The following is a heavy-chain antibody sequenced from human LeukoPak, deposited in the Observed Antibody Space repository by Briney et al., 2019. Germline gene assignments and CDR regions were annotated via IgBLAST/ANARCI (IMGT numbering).Heavy chain of an antibody. CDR3: AKDQGIAVAGGFDY. CDR2: ISGSGGST. Sequence: SGASLRLSCAASGFTSSSYAMSWVRQAPGKGLEWVSAISGSGGSTYYADSVKGRFTISRDNSKNTLYLQMNSLRAEDTAVYYCAKDQGIAVAGGFDYWGQGTLVTVSS. CDR1: GFTSSSYA. V-gene: IGHV3-23*01. J-gene: IGHJ4*02. D-gene: IGHD6-19*01.